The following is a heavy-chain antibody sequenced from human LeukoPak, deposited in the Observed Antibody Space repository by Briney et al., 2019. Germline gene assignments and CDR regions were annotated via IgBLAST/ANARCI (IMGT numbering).Heavy chain of an antibody. D-gene: IGHD3-10*01. CDR3: ARPREVYYYGSGSLDC. CDR1: GYTFTGYY. CDR2: INPNSGGT. Sequence: ASVKVSCKASGYTFTGYYMHWVRQAPGQGLEWMGWINPNSGGTNYAQKFQGRVTMTRDTSISTAYMELSRLRSDDTAVYYCARPREVYYYGSGSLDCWGQGTLVTVSS. V-gene: IGHV1-2*02. J-gene: IGHJ4*02.